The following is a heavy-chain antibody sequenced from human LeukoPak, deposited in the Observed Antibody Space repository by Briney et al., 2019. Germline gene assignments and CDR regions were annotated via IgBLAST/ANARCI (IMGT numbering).Heavy chain of an antibody. CDR3: ASDPRIAALQGY. V-gene: IGHV3-30*03. CDR2: ISYDGSNK. J-gene: IGHJ4*02. Sequence: GGSLGLSCAASGFTFSSYGMHWVRQAPGKGLEWVAVISYDGSNKYYADSVKGRFTISRDNSKNTLYLQMNSLRAEDTAVYYCASDPRIAALQGYWGQGTLVTVSS. CDR1: GFTFSSYG. D-gene: IGHD6-6*01.